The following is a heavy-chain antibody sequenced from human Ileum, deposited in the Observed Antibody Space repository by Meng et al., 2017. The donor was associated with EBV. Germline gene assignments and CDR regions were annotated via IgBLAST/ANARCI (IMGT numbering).Heavy chain of an antibody. V-gene: IGHV4-61*01. CDR3: ATGHWCSGGTCSFDN. CDR2: IHYSESA. D-gene: IGHD2-15*01. CDR1: VGAVSTGMYS. J-gene: IGHJ4*02. Sequence: VQLAEAGPGPVMSPEPLSLRVTAHVGAVSTGMYSRSWHRQHPGKVLEWIGYIHYSESANSNSSLKSRVTISLDTAKNQFSLSLSSVTAADTAVYYCATGHWCSGGTCSFDNWGQGTLVTVSS.